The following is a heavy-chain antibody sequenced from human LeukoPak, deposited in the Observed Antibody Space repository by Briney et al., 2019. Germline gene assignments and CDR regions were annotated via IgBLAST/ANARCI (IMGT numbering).Heavy chain of an antibody. CDR2: IKKDGSEK. Sequence: PGGSLRLSCAASGFTFSSHWMSWVRQAPGKGLEWVANIKKDGSEKYYVDAVKGRFTISRDNAKTSLYLQMNSLRAEDTAVYYCARAGGRSWFDPWGQGTLVTVSS. CDR1: GFTFSSHW. CDR3: ARAGGRSWFDP. J-gene: IGHJ5*02. V-gene: IGHV3-7*03.